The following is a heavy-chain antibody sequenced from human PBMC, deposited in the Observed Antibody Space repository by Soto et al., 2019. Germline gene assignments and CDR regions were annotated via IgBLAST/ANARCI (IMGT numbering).Heavy chain of an antibody. V-gene: IGHV1-46*01. CDR3: AREGDEYSSSSWFDP. CDR1: GYTFTGYY. J-gene: IGHJ5*02. D-gene: IGHD6-6*01. Sequence: ASVKVSCKASGYTFTGYYMHWVRQAPGQGLEWMGIINPSGGSTSYAQKFQGRVTMTRDTSTSTVYMELSSLRSEDTAVYYCAREGDEYSSSSWFDPWGQGTLVTVSS. CDR2: INPSGGST.